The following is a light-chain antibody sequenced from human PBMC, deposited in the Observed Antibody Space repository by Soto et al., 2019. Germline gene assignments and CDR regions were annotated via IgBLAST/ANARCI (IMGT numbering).Light chain of an antibody. CDR3: QQYNSYSWT. Sequence: DIQMTQSPSTLSASVGDRVTITCRASQSLGNWLAWYQQKPGKAPKILIYDASTLESGVPSRFRGSGSGTEFTLTISRLQPDDFETYYCQQYNSYSWTFGQGTKVDIK. V-gene: IGKV1-5*01. CDR1: QSLGNW. CDR2: DAS. J-gene: IGKJ1*01.